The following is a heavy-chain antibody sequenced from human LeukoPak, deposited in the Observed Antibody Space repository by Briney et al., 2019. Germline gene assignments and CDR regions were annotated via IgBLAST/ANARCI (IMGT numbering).Heavy chain of an antibody. CDR2: IWYDGSNK. Sequence: LGGSLRLSCAASGFTFRGYGMHWVRQAPGKGLEWVAVIWYDGSNKYYADSVKGRFTISRDNSKNTLYLQMNSLRAEDTAVYYCAKDMDQGGSTGFDYWGRGTLVTVPS. D-gene: IGHD1-26*01. V-gene: IGHV3-33*06. CDR3: AKDMDQGGSTGFDY. J-gene: IGHJ4*02. CDR1: GFTFRGYG.